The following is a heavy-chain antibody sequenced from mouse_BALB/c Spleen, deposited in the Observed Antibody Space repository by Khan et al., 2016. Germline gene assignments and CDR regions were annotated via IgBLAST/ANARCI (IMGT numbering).Heavy chain of an antibody. V-gene: IGHV3-5*02. Sequence: EVQLQESGPGLVKPSQTVSLTCTVTGISITTGNYRWSWIRQFPGNKLEWIGYIYYSGTITYNPSLTSRTTITRDTSKNQFFLEMNSLTAEDTATYYCERFYGNYEDYWGQGTTLTVSS. J-gene: IGHJ2*01. CDR3: ERFYGNYEDY. CDR2: IYYSGTI. D-gene: IGHD2-1*01. CDR1: GISITTGNYR.